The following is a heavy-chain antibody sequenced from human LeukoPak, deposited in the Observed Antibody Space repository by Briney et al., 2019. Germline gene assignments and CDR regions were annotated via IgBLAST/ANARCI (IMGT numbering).Heavy chain of an antibody. CDR2: ISAYNGDT. D-gene: IGHD2-15*01. J-gene: IGHJ4*02. CDR3: ARPSGLSEYCSDGSCYPFDY. Sequence: EASVKVSCKASGYTFTSYGITWVRQAPGQGLEWVGWISAYNGDTNYAQKLQGRVTMTTDTSTSTAYMELRSLRSDDTAVYYCARPSGLSEYCSDGSCYPFDYWGQGTLVTVSS. CDR1: GYTFTSYG. V-gene: IGHV1-18*01.